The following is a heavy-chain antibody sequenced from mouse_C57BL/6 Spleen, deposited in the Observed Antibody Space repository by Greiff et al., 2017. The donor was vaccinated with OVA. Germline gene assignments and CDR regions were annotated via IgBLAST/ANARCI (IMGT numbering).Heavy chain of an antibody. V-gene: IGHV5-17*01. CDR2: ISSGSSTI. CDR1: GFTFSDYG. J-gene: IGHJ4*01. Sequence: EVMLVESGGGLVKPGGSLKLSCAASGFTFSDYGMHWVRQAPEKGLEWVAYISSGSSTIYYADTVKGRFTISRDNAKNTLFLQMTSLRSEDTAMYYCARRLLSAMDYWGQGTSVTVSS. CDR3: ARRLLSAMDY. D-gene: IGHD2-3*01.